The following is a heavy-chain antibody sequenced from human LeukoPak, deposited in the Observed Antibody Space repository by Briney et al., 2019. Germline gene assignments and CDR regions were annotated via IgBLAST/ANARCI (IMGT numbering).Heavy chain of an antibody. V-gene: IGHV4-59*01. CDR3: ARTDEGGSYQKSPEFFQH. CDR1: GGSFSGYY. Sequence: SETLSPTCAVYGGSFSGYYWSWIRQPPGKGLEWIGYIYYSGSTNYNPSLKSRVTISVDTSKKQFSLKLSSVTAADTAVYYCARTDEGGSYQKSPEFFQHWGQGTLVTVSS. D-gene: IGHD1-26*01. CDR2: IYYSGST. J-gene: IGHJ1*01.